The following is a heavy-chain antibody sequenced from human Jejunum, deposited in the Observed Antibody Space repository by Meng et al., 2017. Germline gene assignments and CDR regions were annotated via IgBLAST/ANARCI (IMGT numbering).Heavy chain of an antibody. V-gene: IGHV1-8*01. D-gene: IGHD7-27*01. CDR1: GYTFSSLH. CDR2: MSPENGNT. Sequence: QVQLVESGAEVKTPGASVKVSCKASGYTFSSLHINWVRQATGQGPEWMGWMSPENGNTAYAQKFQGRVTMTRDTSVSTAYMELSGLTSDDSGVYYCARGVNAGVDYWGQGTLVTSPQ. CDR3: ARGVNAGVDY. J-gene: IGHJ4*02.